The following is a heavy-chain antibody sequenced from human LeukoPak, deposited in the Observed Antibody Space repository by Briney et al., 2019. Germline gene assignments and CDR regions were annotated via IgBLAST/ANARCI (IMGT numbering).Heavy chain of an antibody. V-gene: IGHV1-18*01. Sequence: GASVKVSCKASGYTFTSYGISWVRQAPGQGLEWMGWISAYNGNTNYAQKLQGRVTMTTDTSTSTAYMELRSLRSDDTAVYYCAMGRIDDYGDLPLDYWGQGTLVTVSS. CDR2: ISAYNGNT. CDR3: AMGRIDDYGDLPLDY. J-gene: IGHJ4*02. D-gene: IGHD4-17*01. CDR1: GYTFTSYG.